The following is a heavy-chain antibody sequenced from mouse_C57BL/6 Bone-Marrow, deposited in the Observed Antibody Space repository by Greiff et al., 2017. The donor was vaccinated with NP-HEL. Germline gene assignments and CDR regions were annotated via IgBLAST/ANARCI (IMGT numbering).Heavy chain of an antibody. V-gene: IGHV5-12*01. CDR2: ISNGGGST. J-gene: IGHJ2*01. CDR3: ATRGYDYFDY. CDR1: GFTFSDYY. Sequence: EVKLMESGGGLVQPGGSLKLSCAASGFTFSDYYLYWVRQTPEKRLEWVAYISNGGGSTYYPDTVKGRFTISRDNAKNTLYLQMSRLKSEDTAMYYCATRGYDYFDYWGQGTTLTVSS. D-gene: IGHD3-1*01.